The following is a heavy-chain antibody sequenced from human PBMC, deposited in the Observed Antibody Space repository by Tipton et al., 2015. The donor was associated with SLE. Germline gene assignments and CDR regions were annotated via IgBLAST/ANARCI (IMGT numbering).Heavy chain of an antibody. CDR1: GGSIRSSSSY. V-gene: IGHV4-39*07. J-gene: IGHJ3*02. CDR2: IFYSGST. CDR3: ARDGYYDSSGSDAFDI. D-gene: IGHD3-22*01. Sequence: TLSLTCTVSGGSIRSSSSYWGWLRPHPGKGLEWIGSIFYSGSTSYNPSLKSRVTISVDTSKNQFSLKLSSVTAADTAVYYCARDGYYDSSGSDAFDIWGQGTMATVSS.